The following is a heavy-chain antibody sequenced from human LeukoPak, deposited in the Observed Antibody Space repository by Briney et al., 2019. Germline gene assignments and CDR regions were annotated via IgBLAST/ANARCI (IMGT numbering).Heavy chain of an antibody. CDR2: FDPEDGET. Sequence: GASVMGSCKVSGDISTELAIHWVRQAPGKGLEWMGGFDPEDGETTYAQKFQGRVSMTEDTSTDTAYMEVSSLESDDTAVYYCVAARIDWGRNWFDPWGQGTLLIVSS. V-gene: IGHV1-24*01. D-gene: IGHD3-9*01. CDR1: GDISTELA. CDR3: VAARIDWGRNWFDP. J-gene: IGHJ5*02.